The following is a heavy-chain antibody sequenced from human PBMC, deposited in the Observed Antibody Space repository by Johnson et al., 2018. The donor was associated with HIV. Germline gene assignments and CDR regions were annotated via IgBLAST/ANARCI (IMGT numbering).Heavy chain of an antibody. V-gene: IGHV3-30-3*01. Sequence: QVQLVESGGGMVQPGKSLRLSCGASGFTFSNYALHWVRQAPGKGLEWVALITYDGGNEFYADSVKGRFTISRDNSKNTLYLQMNRLGAEDTAVYYTRATIPRDAFASWGQGIMVTVSS. J-gene: IGHJ3*02. CDR2: ITYDGGNE. D-gene: IGHD5-12*01. CDR3: RATIPRDAFAS. CDR1: GFTFSNYA.